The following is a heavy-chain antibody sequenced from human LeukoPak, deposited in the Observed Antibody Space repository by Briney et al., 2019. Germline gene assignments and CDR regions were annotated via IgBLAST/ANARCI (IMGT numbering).Heavy chain of an antibody. CDR3: ARRGRYCTGANCYTGYFQH. V-gene: IGHV4-34*01. Sequence: PSETLSLTCAVSNISLTGYYWSWLRQSPGKGLEWIGEINHRGSTNYNPSLKSRVTISVDTSKKQFSLSLRSVTAADTAVYYCARRGRYCTGANCYTGYFQHWGQGTLVTVSS. CDR1: NISLTGYY. D-gene: IGHD2-2*02. J-gene: IGHJ1*01. CDR2: INHRGST.